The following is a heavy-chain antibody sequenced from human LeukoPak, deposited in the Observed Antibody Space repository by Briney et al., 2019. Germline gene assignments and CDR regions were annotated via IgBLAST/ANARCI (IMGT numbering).Heavy chain of an antibody. D-gene: IGHD3-9*01. CDR2: IYPGDSDT. V-gene: IGHV5-51*01. CDR3: ASGKRHTRLTFDY. Sequence: GESLKISCKGSGYSFTSYRIGWVRQIPGKGLEWMGIIYPGDSDTRYSPSFQGQVTISADKSISTAYLQWSSLKASDTAMYFFASGKRHTRLTFDYWGQGTLVTVSS. CDR1: GYSFTSYR. J-gene: IGHJ4*02.